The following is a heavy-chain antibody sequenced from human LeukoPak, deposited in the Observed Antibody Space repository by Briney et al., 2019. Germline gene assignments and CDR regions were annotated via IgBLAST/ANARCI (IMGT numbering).Heavy chain of an antibody. J-gene: IGHJ5*02. CDR3: ARGYCSGGSCYSGLGPYNWFDP. CDR1: GYSFTSYW. V-gene: IGHV5-51*01. D-gene: IGHD2-15*01. Sequence: GESLKIFCKGSGYSFTSYWIGWVRQMPGKGLEWMGIIYPGDSDTRYSPSFQGQVTISADKSISTAYLQWSSLKASDTAMYYCARGYCSGGSCYSGLGPYNWFDPWGQGALVTVSS. CDR2: IYPGDSDT.